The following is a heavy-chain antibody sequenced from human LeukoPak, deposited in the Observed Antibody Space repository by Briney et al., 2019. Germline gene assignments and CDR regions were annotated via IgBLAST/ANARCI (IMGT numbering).Heavy chain of an antibody. CDR2: IKQDGSEK. Sequence: GGSLRLSCAASGFTFSNYWMTWVRQAPGKGLEWVSDIKQDGSEKLYVNSVRGRFTISRDNAKMSLFLQMNSLRAEDTAVYYCARDNGVVHGVYYMDVWGKGTTVTVS. J-gene: IGHJ6*03. CDR1: GFTFSNYW. V-gene: IGHV3-7*01. CDR3: ARDNGVVHGVYYMDV. D-gene: IGHD3-3*01.